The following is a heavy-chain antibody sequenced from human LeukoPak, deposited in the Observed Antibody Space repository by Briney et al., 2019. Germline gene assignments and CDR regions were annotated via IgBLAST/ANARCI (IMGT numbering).Heavy chain of an antibody. V-gene: IGHV3-11*06. CDR2: ISSDSSYYI. CDR1: GFTFSDYY. D-gene: IGHD6-13*01. Sequence: GGSLRLSCAASGFTFSDYYMSWIRQAPGKGLEWVSSISSDSSYYIYYAGSVKGRFTISRDNAKNSLYLQMNSLRAEDTAVYYCAREVIPSSWYDFYYYGMDVWGQGTTVTVSS. CDR3: AREVIPSSWYDFYYYGMDV. J-gene: IGHJ6*02.